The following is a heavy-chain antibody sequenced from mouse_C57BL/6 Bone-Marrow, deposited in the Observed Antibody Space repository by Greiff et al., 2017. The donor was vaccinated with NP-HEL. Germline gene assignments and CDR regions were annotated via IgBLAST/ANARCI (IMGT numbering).Heavy chain of an antibody. V-gene: IGHV1-63*01. D-gene: IGHD3-1*01. J-gene: IGHJ1*03. Sequence: VQLVESGAELVRPGTSVKMSCKASGYTFTNYWIGWAKQRPGHGLEWIGDIYPGGGYTNYNEKFKGKATLTADKSSSTAYMQFSSLTSEDSAIYYCARSGSYWYFDVWGTGTTVTVSS. CDR2: IYPGGGYT. CDR3: ARSGSYWYFDV. CDR1: GYTFTNYW.